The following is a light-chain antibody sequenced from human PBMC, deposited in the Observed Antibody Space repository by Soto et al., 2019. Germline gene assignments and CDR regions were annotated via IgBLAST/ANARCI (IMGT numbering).Light chain of an antibody. CDR3: QQRSDWPWT. CDR1: QSISSN. J-gene: IGKJ1*01. V-gene: IGKV3-15*01. Sequence: EIVMTQSPATLSVSPWERATLSCWASQSISSNLAWYQQKAGQAPRLLIYGASTRATGIPARFSGGGSGTDFTLTISSLEPEDFAVYYCQQRSDWPWTFGQGTKVDIK. CDR2: GAS.